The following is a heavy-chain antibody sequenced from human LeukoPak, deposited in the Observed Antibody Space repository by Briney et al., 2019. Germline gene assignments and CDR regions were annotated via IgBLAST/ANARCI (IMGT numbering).Heavy chain of an antibody. J-gene: IGHJ6*03. CDR1: GYSISSGYY. D-gene: IGHD6-13*01. Sequence: SETLSLTCTVSGYSISSGYYWGWIRQPPGKGLEWIGSIYHSGSTYYNPSLKSRVTISVDTSKNQFSLKLSSVTAADTAVYYCARAYSSSWSNYYYYYMDVWGKGTTVTISS. V-gene: IGHV4-38-2*02. CDR3: ARAYSSSWSNYYYYYMDV. CDR2: IYHSGST.